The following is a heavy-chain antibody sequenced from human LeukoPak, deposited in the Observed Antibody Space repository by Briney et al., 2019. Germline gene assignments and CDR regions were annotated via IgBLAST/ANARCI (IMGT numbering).Heavy chain of an antibody. CDR3: ARAVYYRFDY. D-gene: IGHD3-22*01. Sequence: GGSLRLSCAASGFTVSSNYMSWVRQAPWKGLEWVSVIYSGGSTYYADSVKGRFTISRDNSKNTQYLQMNSLRAEDTAVYYCARAVYYRFDYWGQGTLVTVSS. CDR1: GFTVSSNY. CDR2: IYSGGST. V-gene: IGHV3-66*01. J-gene: IGHJ4*02.